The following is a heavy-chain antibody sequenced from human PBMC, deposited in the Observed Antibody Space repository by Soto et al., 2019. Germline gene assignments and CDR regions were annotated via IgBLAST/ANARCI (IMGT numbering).Heavy chain of an antibody. CDR1: GFTFSSYW. J-gene: IGHJ4*02. D-gene: IGHD3-22*01. V-gene: IGHV3-74*01. CDR2: INGDGSRI. CDR3: ASHPRDSSDNWYYFDY. Sequence: GGSLRLSCAASGFTFSSYWMHWVRQAPGKGLVWVSRINGDGSRIYYADSVKGRFTISRDNSKNTLYFQMNSLRAEDTAVYYCASHPRDSSDNWYYFDYWGQGTLVTVSS.